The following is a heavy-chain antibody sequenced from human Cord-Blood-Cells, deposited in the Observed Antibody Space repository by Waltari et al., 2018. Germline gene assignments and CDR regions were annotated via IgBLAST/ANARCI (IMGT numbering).Heavy chain of an antibody. CDR3: ARERSDFWSGYFPYYFDY. J-gene: IGHJ4*02. V-gene: IGHV4-34*01. D-gene: IGHD3-3*01. CDR2: INHSGST. Sequence: QVQLQQCGAGLLKPSETLSLTCAVSGGSFSGYYWSCIRQPPGKGLGGIGEINHSGSTNTNPASKPRVTISVDTSKNQLSLTLSAVIAADTAVYYCARERSDFWSGYFPYYFDYWGQGTLVTVSS. CDR1: GGSFSGYY.